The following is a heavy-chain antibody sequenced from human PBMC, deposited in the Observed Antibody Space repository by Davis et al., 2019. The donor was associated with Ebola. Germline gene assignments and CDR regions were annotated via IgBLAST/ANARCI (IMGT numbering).Heavy chain of an antibody. J-gene: IGHJ3*02. Sequence: AASVKVSCKASGGTFSSYAISWVRQAPGRGLEWTGGIIPSFGTANHAQKLQGRVTITTDTSTSTAYMELRSLRSDDTAVYYCAREERADQLLFDAFDIWGQGTMVTVSS. CDR2: IIPSFGTA. CDR3: AREERADQLLFDAFDI. V-gene: IGHV1-69*05. D-gene: IGHD2-2*01. CDR1: GGTFSSYA.